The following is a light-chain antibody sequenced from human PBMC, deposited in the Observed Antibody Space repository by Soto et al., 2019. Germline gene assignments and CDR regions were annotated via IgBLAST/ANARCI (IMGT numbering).Light chain of an antibody. J-gene: IGLJ2*01. CDR3: GTWDSSLSAVV. CDR2: EDN. V-gene: IGLV1-51*02. CDR1: SSNIGNNY. Sequence: QSALTQPPSMSAAPGQKVTISCSGSSSNIGNNYLSWYQQLPGTAPLLLIYEDNKRPSGIPDRFSGSKSGTPATLGITGLQTGDEADYYCGTWDSSLSAVVFGGGTKLTVL.